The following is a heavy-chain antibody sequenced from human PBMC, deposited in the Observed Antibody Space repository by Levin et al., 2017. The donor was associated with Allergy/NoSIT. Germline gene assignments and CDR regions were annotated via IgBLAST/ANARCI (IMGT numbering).Heavy chain of an antibody. CDR2: ISYDGSNK. D-gene: IGHD4-17*01. Sequence: GESLKISCAASGFTFSSYAMHWVRQAPDKGLEWVAVISYDGSNKYYADSVKGRFTISRDNSKNTLYLQMNSLRAEDTAVYYCASLGFPTVTMTDWGQGTLVTVSS. CDR3: ASLGFPTVTMTD. J-gene: IGHJ4*02. CDR1: GFTFSSYA. V-gene: IGHV3-30*04.